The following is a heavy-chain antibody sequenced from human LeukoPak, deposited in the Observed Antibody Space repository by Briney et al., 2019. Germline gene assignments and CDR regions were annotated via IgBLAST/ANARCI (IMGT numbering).Heavy chain of an antibody. V-gene: IGHV3-48*02. J-gene: IGHJ4*02. Sequence: GRSLRLSCAASGFTFSSHSMNWVRQAPGKGLEWVSYISSSSTTRLYADSVKGRFTISRDNAKSTLYLQMNSLRDADTAVYYCARGHGDYAPEFDYWGQGTLVTVSS. CDR1: GFTFSSHS. CDR3: ARGHGDYAPEFDY. CDR2: ISSSSTTR. D-gene: IGHD4-17*01.